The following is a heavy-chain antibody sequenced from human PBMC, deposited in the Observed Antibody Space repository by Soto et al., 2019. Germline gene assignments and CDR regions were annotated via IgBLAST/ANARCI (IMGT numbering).Heavy chain of an antibody. CDR2: IYHSGST. CDR3: AKTVGATKLEDH. Sequence: PSETLSVTCAVSGGSISSSNWWSWVRQPPGKGLEWIGEIYHSGSTNYNPSLKSRVTISVDKSKNQFSLKLSSVTAADTAVYYCAKTVGATKLEDHWGQGTLVTVSS. V-gene: IGHV4-4*02. D-gene: IGHD1-26*01. J-gene: IGHJ4*02. CDR1: GGSISSSNW.